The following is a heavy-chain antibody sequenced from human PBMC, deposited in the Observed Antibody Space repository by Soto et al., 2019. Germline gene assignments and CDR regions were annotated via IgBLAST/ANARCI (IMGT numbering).Heavy chain of an antibody. J-gene: IGHJ3*02. CDR2: IYYSGST. CDR3: ARVGARYGDYDDAFDI. V-gene: IGHV4-59*01. D-gene: IGHD4-17*01. CDR1: GGSISSYY. Sequence: PSETLSLTCTVSGGSISSYYWSWIRQPPGKGLEWIGYIYYSGSTNYNPSLKSRVTISVDTSKNQFSLKLSSVTAADTAVYYCARVGARYGDYDDAFDIWGRGTMVTVSS.